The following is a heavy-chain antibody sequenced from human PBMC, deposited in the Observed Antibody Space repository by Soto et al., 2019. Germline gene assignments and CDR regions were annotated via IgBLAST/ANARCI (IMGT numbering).Heavy chain of an antibody. CDR1: GGSISSGGYY. D-gene: IGHD6-13*01. CDR3: ARDGGGSSWPSIYYYYGMDV. CDR2: IYYSGST. J-gene: IGHJ6*02. V-gene: IGHV4-31*03. Sequence: QVQLQESGPGLVKPSQTLSLTCTVSGGSISSGGYYWSWIRQHPGKGLEWIGYIYYSGSTYYNPSLKSRVTISVETSKNQFSLKLSSVTAADTAVYYCARDGGGSSWPSIYYYYGMDVWGQGTTVTVSS.